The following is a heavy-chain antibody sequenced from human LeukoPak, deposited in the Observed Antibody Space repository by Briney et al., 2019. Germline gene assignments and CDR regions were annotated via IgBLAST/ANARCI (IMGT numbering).Heavy chain of an antibody. CDR2: IYYSGST. J-gene: IGHJ4*02. D-gene: IGHD5-12*01. CDR1: GGSISSGGYY. V-gene: IGHV4-31*03. Sequence: PSETLSLTCTVSGGSISSGGYYWSWIRQHPGKGLEWIGLIYYSGSTYHNPSLKSRLSISVDTSKNQFSLKLSSVTAADAAVYYCARAHIVTTMFFDYWGQGALVTVSS. CDR3: ARAHIVTTMFFDY.